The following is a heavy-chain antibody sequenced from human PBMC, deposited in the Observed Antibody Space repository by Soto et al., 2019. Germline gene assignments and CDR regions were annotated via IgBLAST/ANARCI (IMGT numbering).Heavy chain of an antibody. Sequence: QVQLVQSGAEVKKPGSSVKVSCKASGGTFSSYTISWVRQAPGQGLEWMGRIIPILGIANYAQKFQGRVTINADKSTSTAYMELSSLRSEDTAVYYCARDLGASYYDILTGQDYWGQGTLVTVSS. J-gene: IGHJ4*02. V-gene: IGHV1-69*08. CDR3: ARDLGASYYDILTGQDY. CDR2: IIPILGIA. D-gene: IGHD3-9*01. CDR1: GGTFSSYT.